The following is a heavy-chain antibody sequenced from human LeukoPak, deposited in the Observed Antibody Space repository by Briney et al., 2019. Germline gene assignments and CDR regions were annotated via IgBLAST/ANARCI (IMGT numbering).Heavy chain of an antibody. CDR3: ARRDIIAADAFDI. CDR1: GSTFSDFS. CDR2: ISSSGNTI. V-gene: IGHV3-11*01. D-gene: IGHD6-25*01. Sequence: GGSLRLSCAASGSTFSDFSMNWIRQAPGKGPEWISYISSSGNTIYYADSVKGRFTISRDYAKNLLYLQMESLRVDDTAVYYCARRDIIAADAFDIWGQGTMVTVSS. J-gene: IGHJ3*02.